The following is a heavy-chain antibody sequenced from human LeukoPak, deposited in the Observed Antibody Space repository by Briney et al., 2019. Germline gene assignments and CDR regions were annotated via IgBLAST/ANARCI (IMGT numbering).Heavy chain of an antibody. Sequence: SVKVSCKASGGTFSSYAISWVRQAPGQGLEWLGRIIPIFGTANYAQKFQCRVTITTDESTSTAYMELSSLRSEDTAVYYCAPAPITMVRGVITSDAFDIWGQGTMVTVSS. CDR1: GGTFSSYA. D-gene: IGHD3-10*01. J-gene: IGHJ3*02. CDR2: IIPIFGTA. CDR3: APAPITMVRGVITSDAFDI. V-gene: IGHV1-69*05.